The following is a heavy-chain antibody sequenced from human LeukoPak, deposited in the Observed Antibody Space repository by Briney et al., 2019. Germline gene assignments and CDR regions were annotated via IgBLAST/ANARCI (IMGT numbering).Heavy chain of an antibody. CDR1: GFTFSSYA. CDR2: VSGSGRNT. J-gene: IGHJ4*02. CDR3: AKDKGLYSGNYFDY. D-gene: IGHD1-26*01. Sequence: PGGSLRLSCSASGFTFSSYAMHWVRQAPGKGLEWVSTVSGSGRNTYYADSVKGRLTISRDNSKNTLYLQMNSLRAEDTAVYYCAKDKGLYSGNYFDYWGQGTLVTVSS. V-gene: IGHV3-23*01.